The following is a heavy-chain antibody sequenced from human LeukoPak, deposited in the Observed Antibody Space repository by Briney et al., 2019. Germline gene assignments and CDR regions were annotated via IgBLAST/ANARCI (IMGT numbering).Heavy chain of an antibody. V-gene: IGHV3-11*06. CDR1: GFTFSDYY. CDR2: IGSNNSHT. J-gene: IGHJ4*02. D-gene: IGHD3-9*01. Sequence: KSGGSLRLSCAASGFTFSDYYMSWIRQAPGKGPEWVSYIGSNNSHTNYADSVKGRFTISRDNSKNTLYLQINSLRDEDTAVYYCARDIQYFEILTGYSALDYWGQGTLVTVSS. CDR3: ARDIQYFEILTGYSALDY.